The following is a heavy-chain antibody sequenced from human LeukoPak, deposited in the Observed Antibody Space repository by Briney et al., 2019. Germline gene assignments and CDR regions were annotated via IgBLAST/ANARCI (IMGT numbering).Heavy chain of an antibody. V-gene: IGHV3-7*01. D-gene: IGHD6-19*01. Sequence: GGSLRLSCAASGFTFSSYWMSWVRQAPGKGLEWVANIKQDGSEKYYVDSVKGRFTISRDNAKNSLYLQMNSLRAEDTAAYYCARTLAVAGPPGCDYWGQGTLVTVSS. CDR2: IKQDGSEK. CDR3: ARTLAVAGPPGCDY. CDR1: GFTFSSYW. J-gene: IGHJ4*02.